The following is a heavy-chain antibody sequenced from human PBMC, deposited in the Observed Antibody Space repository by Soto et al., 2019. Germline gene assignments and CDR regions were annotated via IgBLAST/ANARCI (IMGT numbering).Heavy chain of an antibody. V-gene: IGHV3-66*01. D-gene: IGHD2-21*02. CDR3: ARDIRPPGDPAMSSIDY. CDR1: GFTVSSNY. J-gene: IGHJ4*02. Sequence: GGSLRLSCAASGFTVSSNYMSWVRQAPGKGLEWVSVIYSGGSTYYADSVKGRFTISRDNSKNTLYLQMNSLRAEDTAVYYCARDIRPPGDPAMSSIDYWVQGTLVTVSS. CDR2: IYSGGST.